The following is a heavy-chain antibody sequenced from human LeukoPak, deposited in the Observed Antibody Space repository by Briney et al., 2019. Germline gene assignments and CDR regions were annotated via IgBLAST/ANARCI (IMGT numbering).Heavy chain of an antibody. V-gene: IGHV3-7*01. J-gene: IGHJ3*02. CDR2: IKTDGSEK. D-gene: IGHD1-14*01. CDR3: ARGTGYAGPFDI. CDR1: GFTFSNYW. Sequence: PGGSLRLSCEGSGFTFSNYWMGWVRQAPGKGLQWVANIKTDGSEKYYVDSVKGRFTISRDNAKNSLYLQMNSLRAEDTAVYYCARGTGYAGPFDIWGQGTMVTVSS.